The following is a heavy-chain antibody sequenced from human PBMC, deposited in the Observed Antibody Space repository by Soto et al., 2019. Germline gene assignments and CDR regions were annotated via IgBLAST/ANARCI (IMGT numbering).Heavy chain of an antibody. J-gene: IGHJ4*02. CDR2: ISYDGSNK. V-gene: IGHV3-30*18. Sequence: VGSLRLSCAASGFTFSSYGMHWVRQAPGKGLEWVAVISYDGSNKYYADSVKGRFTISRDNSKNTLYLQMNSLRAEDTAVYYCAKDRGSGYEYFDYWGQGTLVTVSS. CDR1: GFTFSSYG. D-gene: IGHD5-12*01. CDR3: AKDRGSGYEYFDY.